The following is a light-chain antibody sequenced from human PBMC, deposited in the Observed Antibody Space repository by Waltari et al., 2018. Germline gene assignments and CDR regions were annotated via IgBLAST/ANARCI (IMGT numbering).Light chain of an antibody. J-gene: IGKJ3*01. CDR3: VHAIAFPFT. CDR1: PSLLNSNVNTY. V-gene: IGKV2-40*01. CDR2: RGS. Sequence: DNVLMQTPLSLLFTSGEQASTICSPTPSLLNSNVNTYLHWYLQKPGQSPQLLIYRGSNRASGVPDRFSGSGSGADFTLKISNVEAEDVGVYYCVHAIAFPFTFGPGTKLDIK.